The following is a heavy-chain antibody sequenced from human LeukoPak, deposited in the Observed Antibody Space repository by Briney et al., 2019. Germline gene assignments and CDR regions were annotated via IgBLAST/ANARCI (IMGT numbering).Heavy chain of an antibody. CDR2: ISAYNGDT. D-gene: IGHD5-18*01. V-gene: IGHV1-18*01. CDR3: ARDRGWDTEMVRIDS. J-gene: IGHJ4*02. Sequence: ASVKVSCKASGYTFSTYGITWVRQAPGQGLEWMGWISAYNGDTDYAQKFQGRVTMTTDTSTNTAYMEVRSLTSDDTAVYYCARDRGWDTEMVRIDSWGQGTLVTVPS. CDR1: GYTFSTYG.